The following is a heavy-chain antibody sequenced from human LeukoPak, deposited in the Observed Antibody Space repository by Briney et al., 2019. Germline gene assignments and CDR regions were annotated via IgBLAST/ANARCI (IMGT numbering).Heavy chain of an antibody. CDR3: AKACGGSCYIYYYYYYMDV. CDR2: ISGSGGST. CDR1: GFTFSSYA. D-gene: IGHD2-15*01. V-gene: IGHV3-23*01. J-gene: IGHJ6*03. Sequence: GGSLRLSCAASGFTFSSYAMSWVRQAPGKGLEWVSAISGSGGSTYYADSVKGRFTISRDNSKNTLYLQMNSLRAEDTAVYYCAKACGGSCYIYYYYYYMDVWGKGTTVTVSS.